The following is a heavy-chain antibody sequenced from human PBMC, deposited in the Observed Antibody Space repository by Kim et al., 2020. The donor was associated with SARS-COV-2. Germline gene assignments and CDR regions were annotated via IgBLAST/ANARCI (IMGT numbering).Heavy chain of an antibody. J-gene: IGHJ4*02. Sequence: DGSQKYHVDSVKGRFTISRDNAENSLYLQMNSLRAEDTAIYYCTRSLEYWGQGTLVTVSS. CDR2: DGSQK. V-gene: IGHV3-7*01. CDR3: TRSLEY.